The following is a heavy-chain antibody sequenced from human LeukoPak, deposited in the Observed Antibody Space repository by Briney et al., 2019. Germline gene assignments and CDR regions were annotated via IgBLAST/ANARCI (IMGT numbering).Heavy chain of an antibody. Sequence: SVKVSCKASGGTFSSYAINWVRQAPGQGLEWMGGIIPIFGTANYAQKFQGRVTITADKSTSTAYMELSSLRSEDTAVYYCAREARYNYGLYYYYYMDVWGKGTTVTVSS. CDR3: AREARYNYGLYYYYYMDV. CDR2: IIPIFGTA. J-gene: IGHJ6*03. CDR1: GGTFSSYA. V-gene: IGHV1-69*06. D-gene: IGHD5-18*01.